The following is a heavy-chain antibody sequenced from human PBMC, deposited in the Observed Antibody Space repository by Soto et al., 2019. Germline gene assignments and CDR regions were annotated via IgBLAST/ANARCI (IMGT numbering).Heavy chain of an antibody. CDR2: ISGSGGST. CDR1: GFTFSSYD. Sequence: EVQLLESGGGLVQPGGSLRLSCAASGFTFSSYDMYWVRQAPGKGLEWVSAISGSGGSTYYADSVKGRFTISRDNSKSTLYLQMNSLRAEDTAVYYCAKDESRRNRRYFDLWGRGTLVTVSS. CDR3: AKDESRRNRRYFDL. V-gene: IGHV3-23*01. D-gene: IGHD4-4*01. J-gene: IGHJ2*01.